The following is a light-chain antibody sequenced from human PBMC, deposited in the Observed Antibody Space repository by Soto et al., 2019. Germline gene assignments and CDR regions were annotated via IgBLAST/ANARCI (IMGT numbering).Light chain of an antibody. J-gene: IGKJ2*01. V-gene: IGKV3-20*01. CDR2: VTS. Sequence: ENVLTQSPGTLSLSPGERAALSCRASQRVDSSYLPCYQQKPGQAPRLLIYVTSSRATGIPDRFSGSGSGTDFTLTINRLEPEDFAVYYFQHYGSSIYTFGQGTKLEIK. CDR1: QRVDSSY. CDR3: QHYGSSIYT.